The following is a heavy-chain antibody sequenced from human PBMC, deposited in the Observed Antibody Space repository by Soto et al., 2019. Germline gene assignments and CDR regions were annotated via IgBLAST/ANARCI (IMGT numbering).Heavy chain of an antibody. J-gene: IGHJ4*02. CDR3: AREVVVSRGASYFGY. CDR2: IRQDGSEI. CDR1: GFTFSSNW. Sequence: GGSLSLSCVGSGFTFSSNWMTWVRQAPGKGLEWVANIRQDGSEINYVDSVKGRFTISRDNTKNSLYLQMNSLRAEDTAIYYCAREVVVSRGASYFGYWGPGTLVTVSS. D-gene: IGHD2-2*01. V-gene: IGHV3-7*04.